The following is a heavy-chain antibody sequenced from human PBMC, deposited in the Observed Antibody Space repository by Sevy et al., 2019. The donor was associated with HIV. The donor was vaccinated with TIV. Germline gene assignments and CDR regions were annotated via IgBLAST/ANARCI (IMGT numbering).Heavy chain of an antibody. Sequence: GGSLRLSCAASGFTFSSYSMNWVRQAPGKGLEWVSSISSSSSYIYYADSVKGRFTISRDNAKNSLYLQMNSLRAEDTLVSYCARDTISMVRFVTHNWFYPWGQGPLVSGSS. D-gene: IGHD3-10*01. CDR1: GFTFSSYS. CDR2: ISSSSSYI. V-gene: IGHV3-21*01. J-gene: IGHJ5*02. CDR3: ARDTISMVRFVTHNWFYP.